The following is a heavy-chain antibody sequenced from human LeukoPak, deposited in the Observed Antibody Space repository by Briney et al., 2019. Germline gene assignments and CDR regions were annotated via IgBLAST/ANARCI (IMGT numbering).Heavy chain of an antibody. J-gene: IGHJ3*02. CDR2: INHSGST. CDR3: ASSPGYDYVWGSYRYSAFDI. D-gene: IGHD3-16*02. V-gene: IGHV4-34*01. CDR1: GGSFSGYY. Sequence: SENLSLTCAVYGGSFSGYYWSWIRQPPGKGLEWIGEINHSGSTNYNPSLKSRVTISVDTSKNQFSLKLSSVTAADTAVYYCASSPGYDYVWGSYRYSAFDIWGQGTMVTVSS.